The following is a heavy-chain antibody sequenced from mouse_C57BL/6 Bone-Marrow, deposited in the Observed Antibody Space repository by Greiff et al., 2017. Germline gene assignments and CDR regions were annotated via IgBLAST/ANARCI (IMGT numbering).Heavy chain of an antibody. CDR2: IYPSDSET. D-gene: IGHD1-1*01. CDR1: GYTFTSYW. V-gene: IGHV1-61*01. CDR3: ARGYYYGSRRDYAMDY. Sequence: VQLQQPGAELVRPGSSVKLSCKASGYTFTSYWMDWVKQRPGQGLEWIGNIYPSDSETHYNQKFKDKATLTVDKSSSTAYMQLRSLTSEDSAVYYCARGYYYGSRRDYAMDYWGQGTSVTVSS. J-gene: IGHJ4*01.